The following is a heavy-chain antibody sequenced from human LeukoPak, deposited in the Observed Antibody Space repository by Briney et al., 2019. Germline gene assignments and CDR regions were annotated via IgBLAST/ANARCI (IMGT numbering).Heavy chain of an antibody. CDR3: ARAPMVRGVIPDNYFDY. D-gene: IGHD3-10*01. Sequence: ASVKVSCKASGGTFSSYAISWVRQAPGQGLEWMGRIIPIFGTANYAQKFQGRVTITTDESTSTAYMVLSSLRSEDTAVYYCARAPMVRGVIPDNYFDYWGQGTLVTVSS. CDR2: IIPIFGTA. CDR1: GGTFSSYA. J-gene: IGHJ4*02. V-gene: IGHV1-69*05.